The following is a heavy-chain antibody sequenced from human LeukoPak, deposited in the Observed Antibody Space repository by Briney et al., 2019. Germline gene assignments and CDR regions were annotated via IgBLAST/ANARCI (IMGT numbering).Heavy chain of an antibody. V-gene: IGHV3-33*01. CDR2: IWYDGSNK. CDR1: GFTFSSYG. CDR3: ARREAGVRGVIQYSWFDP. J-gene: IGHJ5*02. D-gene: IGHD3-10*01. Sequence: PGRSLRLSCAASGFTFSSYGMHWVRQAPGKGLEWVAVIWYDGSNKYYADSVKGRFTISRDNSKNTLYLQMNSLRAEDTAVYYCARREAGVRGVIQYSWFDPWGQGTLVTVSS.